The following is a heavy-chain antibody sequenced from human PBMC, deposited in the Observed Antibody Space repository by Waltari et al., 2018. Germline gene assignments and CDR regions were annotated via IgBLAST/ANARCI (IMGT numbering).Heavy chain of an antibody. Sequence: QVQLVQSVAEVKKPGASVNVSCKTSGYTFTAYYIYWVRQAPGQGLEWMGWISPNSGGTNYAQKFQGRVTLTRDTSISTAFMQLNRLISDDSAMYYCATAPDGFQILNWGQGTLVTVSS. CDR1: GYTFTAYY. CDR3: ATAPDGFQILN. CDR2: ISPNSGGT. D-gene: IGHD5-12*01. V-gene: IGHV1-2*02. J-gene: IGHJ4*02.